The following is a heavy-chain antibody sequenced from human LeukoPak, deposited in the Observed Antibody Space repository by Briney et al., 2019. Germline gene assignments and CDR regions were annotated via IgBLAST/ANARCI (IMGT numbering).Heavy chain of an antibody. J-gene: IGHJ3*02. CDR1: GGTFSSYA. V-gene: IGHV1-69*04. D-gene: IGHD6-13*01. CDR3: ATEGIEQLVPYAFDI. Sequence: GASVKVSCKASGGTFSSYAISWVRQAPGQGLEWMGRIIPILGIANYAQKFQGRVTITADKSTSTAYMELSSLRSEDTAVYYCATEGIEQLVPYAFDIWGQGTMVTVSS. CDR2: IIPILGIA.